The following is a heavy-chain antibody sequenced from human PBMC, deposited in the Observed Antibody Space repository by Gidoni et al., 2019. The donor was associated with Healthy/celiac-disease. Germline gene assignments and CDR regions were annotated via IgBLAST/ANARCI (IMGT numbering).Heavy chain of an antibody. CDR2: MKPNSGNT. Sequence: QVQLVQSGAEVTKPGASVKVSCQASGYTFTSYDINWVRQANGQGLEWMGWMKPNSGNTGYAQKLQGRVTMTRNTSISTAYMELSSLRSEDTAVYYCASGHGGGSGYYYYGMDVWGQGTTVTVSS. V-gene: IGHV1-8*01. J-gene: IGHJ6*02. CDR3: ASGHGGGSGYYYYGMDV. D-gene: IGHD3-16*01. CDR1: GYTFTSYD.